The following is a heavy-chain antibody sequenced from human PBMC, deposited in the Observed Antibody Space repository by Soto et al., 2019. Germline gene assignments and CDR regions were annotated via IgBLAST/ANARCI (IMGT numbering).Heavy chain of an antibody. V-gene: IGHV4-4*02. J-gene: IGHJ4*02. CDR1: GTSISSSNW. D-gene: IGHD6-13*01. CDR2: IYHSGST. Sequence: SETLSLTCAVSGTSISSSNWWSWVRQPPGKGLEWIGEIYHSGSTNYNPSLKSRVTISVDKSKNQFSLKLSSVTAADTAVYYCARDPIAALAPFDYWGQGTLVTVSS. CDR3: ARDPIAALAPFDY.